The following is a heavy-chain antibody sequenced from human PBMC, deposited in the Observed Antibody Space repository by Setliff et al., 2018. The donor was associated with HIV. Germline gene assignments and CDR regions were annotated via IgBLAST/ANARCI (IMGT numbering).Heavy chain of an antibody. Sequence: GGSLRLSCAVSGFIFRNYWMTWVRQAPGRGLECVAVISGSGGDTYYADSVKGRFVISREKSKSTLYLQMNSLRAEDTAVYYCAKKTAAYTSGSWLHYWGQGTLVTVSS. V-gene: IGHV3-23*01. CDR1: GFIFRNYW. J-gene: IGHJ4*02. CDR2: ISGSGGDT. CDR3: AKKTAAYTSGSWLHY. D-gene: IGHD3-10*01.